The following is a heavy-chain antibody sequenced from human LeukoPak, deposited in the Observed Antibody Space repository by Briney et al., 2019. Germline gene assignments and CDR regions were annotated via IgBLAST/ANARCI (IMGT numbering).Heavy chain of an antibody. J-gene: IGHJ4*02. CDR3: AKDMQTWPRFPDY. D-gene: IGHD5-12*01. CDR2: ISYDGSNK. CDR1: GFTFSSYG. V-gene: IGHV3-30*18. Sequence: GRSLRLSCAASGFTFSSYGMHWVRQAPGKGLEWVAVISYDGSNKYYADSVKGRFTISRDNPKNTLYLQINSLRAEDTAVYYCAKDMQTWPRFPDYWGQGTLVTVSS.